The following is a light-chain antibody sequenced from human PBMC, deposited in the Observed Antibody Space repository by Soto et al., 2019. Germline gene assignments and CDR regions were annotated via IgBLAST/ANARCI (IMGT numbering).Light chain of an antibody. CDR2: DAS. Sequence: DIQVAQAPSPPSASVGEKVTITCRASQSISNKLAWYQQKAGKAPKVLIYDASTLESGVPSRFSGSGSGTEFTLTISSLQPDDFATYYCQQYNSYRMFGQGTKVDIK. CDR1: QSISNK. CDR3: QQYNSYRM. J-gene: IGKJ1*01. V-gene: IGKV1-5*01.